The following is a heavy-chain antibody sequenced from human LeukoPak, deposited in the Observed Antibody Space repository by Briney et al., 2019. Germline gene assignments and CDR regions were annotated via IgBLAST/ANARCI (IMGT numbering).Heavy chain of an antibody. V-gene: IGHV4-59*01. CDR1: GGSISSYY. J-gene: IGHJ4*02. D-gene: IGHD4-17*01. CDR2: IYYSGST. Sequence: SETLSLTCTVSGGSISSYYWSWIRQPPGKGLEWIGYIYYSGSTNYNPSLKSRVTISVDTSKNQFSLKLSSVTAADTAVYYCATGDYGDYPTSFDYWGQGTLVTVSS. CDR3: ATGDYGDYPTSFDY.